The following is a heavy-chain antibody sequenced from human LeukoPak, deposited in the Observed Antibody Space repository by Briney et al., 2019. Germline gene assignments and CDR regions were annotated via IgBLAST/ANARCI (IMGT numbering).Heavy chain of an antibody. J-gene: IGHJ5*02. Sequence: SETLSLTCTVSGGSISTYYWSWIRQPPGKGLECIGYIHYTGSTNYNPSLKSRVTISVETSKSQFSLKLKSVTAADTAVYYCARGGYYGSGNDFRFDPWGQGTLVTVSS. CDR2: IHYTGST. CDR3: ARGGYYGSGNDFRFDP. V-gene: IGHV4-59*01. D-gene: IGHD3-10*01. CDR1: GGSISTYY.